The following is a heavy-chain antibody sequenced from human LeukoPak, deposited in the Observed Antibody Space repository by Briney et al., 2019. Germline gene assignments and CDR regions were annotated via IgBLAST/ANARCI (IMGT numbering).Heavy chain of an antibody. CDR3: ARDPSVVGNWSPRLGV. D-gene: IGHD1-20*01. V-gene: IGHV3-23*01. Sequence: GGSLRLSCAASGFTFSSYAMSWVRQAPGKGLEWVSAISGSGGSTYYADSVKGRFTISRDNAKNSLYLQMNSLRAEDTAVYYCARDPSVVGNWSPRLGVWGQGTLVTVSS. CDR1: GFTFSSYA. J-gene: IGHJ4*02. CDR2: ISGSGGST.